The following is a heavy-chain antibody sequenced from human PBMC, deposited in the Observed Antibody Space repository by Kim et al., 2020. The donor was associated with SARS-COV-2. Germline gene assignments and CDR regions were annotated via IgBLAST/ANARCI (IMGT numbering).Heavy chain of an antibody. CDR1: GYTFTSYG. CDR2: ISAYNGNT. J-gene: IGHJ4*02. D-gene: IGHD6-13*01. V-gene: IGHV1-18*01. CDR3: ARGRQQQLVKRGGNYHYDY. Sequence: ASVKVSCKASGYTFTSYGISWVRQAPGQGLEWMGWISAYNGNTNYAQKLQGRVTMTTDTSTSTAYMELRSLRSDDTAVYYCARGRQQQLVKRGGNYHYDYWGQGTLVTVSS.